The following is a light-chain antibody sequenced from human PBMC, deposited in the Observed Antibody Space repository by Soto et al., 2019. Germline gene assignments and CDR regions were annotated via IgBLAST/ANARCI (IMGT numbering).Light chain of an antibody. Sequence: DIQITQAPSTLSASVGDRVTISCRANQNINDLLAWYQQKPGKATNLLIYKASSLESGVPSRFSGSGYGTEFTLTISSLQPDDFATFYCQQYSTYSRAFGQGTKVDIK. CDR2: KAS. V-gene: IGKV1-5*03. CDR3: QQYSTYSRA. CDR1: QNINDL. J-gene: IGKJ1*01.